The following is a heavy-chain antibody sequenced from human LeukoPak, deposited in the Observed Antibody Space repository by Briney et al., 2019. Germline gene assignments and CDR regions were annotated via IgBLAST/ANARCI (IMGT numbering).Heavy chain of an antibody. J-gene: IGHJ4*02. CDR2: ISSSSTTM. V-gene: IGHV3-48*04. CDR1: GFTFGKGR. Sequence: GSLMVSCAACGFTFGKGRSECVGDAPGKEQEWVSYISSSSTTMYYADSVKGRFTISRDNAKHSLYLQMHSLRAEDTAVYYCARDEGGTYPLDYWGQGTLVTVSS. D-gene: IGHD1-26*01. CDR3: ARDEGGTYPLDY.